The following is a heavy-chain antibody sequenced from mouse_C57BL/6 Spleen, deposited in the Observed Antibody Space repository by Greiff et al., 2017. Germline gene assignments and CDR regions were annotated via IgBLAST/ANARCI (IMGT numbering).Heavy chain of an antibody. CDR2: LWWNDDK. Sequence: ESGPGILQPSQTLSLTCSFSGFSLSTSNMGIGWIRQPSGKGLEWLAHLWWNDDKYYNPSLKSRLTISKDTSNNQVFLKINSVDTADTATYYCAQVEGYDSPFDYWGQGTTLTVSS. CDR3: AQVEGYDSPFDY. J-gene: IGHJ2*01. V-gene: IGHV8-5*01. D-gene: IGHD2-4*01. CDR1: GFSLSTSNMG.